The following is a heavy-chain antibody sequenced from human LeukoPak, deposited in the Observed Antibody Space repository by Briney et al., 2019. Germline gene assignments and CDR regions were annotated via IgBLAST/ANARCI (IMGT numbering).Heavy chain of an antibody. Sequence: ASVKVSCKASGYIFTSYGISWVRQAPGQGLEWMGWISAYNGSTNYVQKLQGRVTVTTDTSTSTAYMELRSLRSDDTAVYYCARDVGYCSSTSCHNHFDYWGQGTLVTVSS. J-gene: IGHJ4*02. V-gene: IGHV1-18*01. CDR2: ISAYNGST. D-gene: IGHD2-2*02. CDR1: GYIFTSYG. CDR3: ARDVGYCSSTSCHNHFDY.